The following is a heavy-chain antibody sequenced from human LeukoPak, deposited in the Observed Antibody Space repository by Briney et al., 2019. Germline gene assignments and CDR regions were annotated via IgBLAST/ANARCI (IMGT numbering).Heavy chain of an antibody. D-gene: IGHD6-19*01. CDR2: IYYSGST. CDR3: ARDPDSYSSGWYSPYGMDV. J-gene: IGHJ6*02. V-gene: IGHV4-59*01. CDR1: GGSISSYY. Sequence: SETLSLTCTVSGGSISSYYWSWIRQPSGKGLEWIGYIYYSGSTNYNPSLKSRVTISVDTSKNQFSLKLSSVTAADTAVYYCARDPDSYSSGWYSPYGMDVWGQGTTVTVSS.